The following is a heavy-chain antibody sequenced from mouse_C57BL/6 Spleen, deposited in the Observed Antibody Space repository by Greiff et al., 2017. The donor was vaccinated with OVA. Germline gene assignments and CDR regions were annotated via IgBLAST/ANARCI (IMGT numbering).Heavy chain of an antibody. V-gene: IGHV1-50*01. D-gene: IGHD2-3*01. CDR2: IDPSDSYT. CDR1: GYTFTSYW. J-gene: IGHJ2*01. Sequence: VQLQQPGAELVKPGASVKLSCKASGYTFTSYWMQWVKQRPGQGLEWIGEIDPSDSYTNYNQKFKGKATLTVDTASSTAYMQLSSLTSEDSAVYYCARVGGYYDYFDYWGQGTTLTVSS. CDR3: ARVGGYYDYFDY.